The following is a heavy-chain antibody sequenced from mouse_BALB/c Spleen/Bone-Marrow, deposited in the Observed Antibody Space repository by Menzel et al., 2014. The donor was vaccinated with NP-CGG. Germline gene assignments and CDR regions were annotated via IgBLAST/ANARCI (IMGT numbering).Heavy chain of an antibody. Sequence: AQLQQSGAELAKPGASVKMSCKASGYTFTSYWMHWVKQRPGQGLEWIGYINPSTGYTEYNQKFKDKATLTADKSSSTAYMQLSSLTSEDSAVYYCARQITTVDYAMDYWGQGTSGTVSS. CDR3: ARQITTVDYAMDY. CDR1: GYTFTSYW. J-gene: IGHJ4*01. D-gene: IGHD1-1*01. V-gene: IGHV1-7*01. CDR2: INPSTGYT.